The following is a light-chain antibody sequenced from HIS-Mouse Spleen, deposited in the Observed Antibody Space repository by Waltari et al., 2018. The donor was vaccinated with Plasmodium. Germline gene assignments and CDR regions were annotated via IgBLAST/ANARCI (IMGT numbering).Light chain of an antibody. J-gene: IGLJ3*02. Sequence: SYELTQPLSVSVALGQTARITCGGNTIGSNNVHWYQQKPGQAPGLVIYRDSNRPSGIPERFSGSNSGNTATLTISRAQAGDEADYYCQVWDSSTVFGGGTKLTVL. CDR1: TIGSNN. CDR2: RDS. V-gene: IGLV3-9*01. CDR3: QVWDSSTV.